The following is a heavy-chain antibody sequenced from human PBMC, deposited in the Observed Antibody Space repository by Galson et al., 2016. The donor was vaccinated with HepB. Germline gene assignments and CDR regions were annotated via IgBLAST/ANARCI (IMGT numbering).Heavy chain of an antibody. J-gene: IGHJ6*02. CDR2: ISDSGI. V-gene: IGHV3-48*02. D-gene: IGHD3-22*01. Sequence: SLRLSCAASGFTFSYHVMNWVRQAPGKGLEWVSYISDSGIYYADSVRGRFTISRDNAENSLYLQMNSLRDEETAVYYCARDAAYYDPTVLSDGMDVWGQGTLVTVSS. CDR1: GFTFSYHV. CDR3: ARDAAYYDPTVLSDGMDV.